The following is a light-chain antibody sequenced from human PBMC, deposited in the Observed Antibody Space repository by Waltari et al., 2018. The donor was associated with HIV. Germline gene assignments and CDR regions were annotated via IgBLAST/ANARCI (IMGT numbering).Light chain of an antibody. CDR3: QQYNKWPLT. J-gene: IGKJ4*01. V-gene: IGKV3-15*01. CDR1: QRVGSA. Sequence: IVMTQSPATLSVSPGERVALSCRASQRVGSALAWYQQKPGQVPRLLIYGASTRATGVPARFSGSGSETEFTLTISSLQSEDFAVYYCQQYNKWPLTFGGGTKVEIK. CDR2: GAS.